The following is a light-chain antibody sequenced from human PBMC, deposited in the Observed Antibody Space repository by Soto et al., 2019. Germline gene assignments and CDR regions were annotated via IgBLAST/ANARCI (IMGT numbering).Light chain of an antibody. Sequence: QSALTQPASVSGSPGQSITISCTGTSSDIGGYNYVSWYQQHPGKDPKLIIYDVSNRPSGVSNRFSGSKSGNAASLTISGLQPEDDADYYCSSSTSTSTIYVFGTGTKLTVL. CDR1: SSDIGGYNY. CDR2: DVS. V-gene: IGLV2-14*03. J-gene: IGLJ1*01. CDR3: SSSTSTSTIYV.